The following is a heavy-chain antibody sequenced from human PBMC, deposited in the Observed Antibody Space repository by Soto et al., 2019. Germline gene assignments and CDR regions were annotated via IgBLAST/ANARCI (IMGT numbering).Heavy chain of an antibody. J-gene: IGHJ6*02. V-gene: IGHV5-51*01. CDR1: GYTFTNYW. CDR2: IYPGDSDT. Sequence: GESLKLSCKGSGYTFTNYWIGWVRQTPGKGLEWMGIIYPGDSDTKYNPSFQGQVTISADKSITTTYLRWTSLKASDTAIYYCAASIFYYGMDVWGQGTTVTVSS. CDR3: AASIFYYGMDV.